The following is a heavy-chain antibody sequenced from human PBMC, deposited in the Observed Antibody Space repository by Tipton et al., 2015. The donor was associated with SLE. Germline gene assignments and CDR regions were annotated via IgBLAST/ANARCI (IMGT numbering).Heavy chain of an antibody. V-gene: IGHV4-31*03. CDR2: IYYTMSA. CDR1: GGSISSTDYY. J-gene: IGHJ3*02. CDR3: ARAPMVITAFDI. Sequence: TLSLTCTVSGGSISSTDYYWSWIRQHPGKGLEWIGYIYYTMSAYYNPSLKSRVIISLDTSKNHFSLKLSSVTAADTAVYYCARAPMVITAFDIWGQGTMVTVSS. D-gene: IGHD2/OR15-2a*01.